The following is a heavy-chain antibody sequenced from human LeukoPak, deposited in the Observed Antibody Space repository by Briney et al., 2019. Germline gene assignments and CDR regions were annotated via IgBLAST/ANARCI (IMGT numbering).Heavy chain of an antibody. J-gene: IGHJ3*02. CDR2: ISSSNYI. V-gene: IGHV3-21*06. CDR3: ASGASHAFDI. Sequence: GGSLRLSCAASGFTFDSYTMNWVRQAPGKGLEWVSSISSSNYIYYADSVKGRFTISRDNAKNALYLQMNSLRAEDTAVYYCASGASHAFDIWGQGTMVTVSS. CDR1: GFTFDSYT. D-gene: IGHD3-16*01.